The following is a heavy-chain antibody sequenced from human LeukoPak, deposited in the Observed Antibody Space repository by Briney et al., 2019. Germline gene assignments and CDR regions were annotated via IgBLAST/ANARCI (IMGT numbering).Heavy chain of an antibody. D-gene: IGHD3-10*01. CDR2: IYSGGST. V-gene: IGHV3-53*01. CDR1: GFTVSSNY. J-gene: IGHJ5*02. CDR3: ARWFGELYGWFDP. Sequence: GGSLRLSCAASGFTVSSNYMSWVRQTPGKGLEWVSLIYSGGSTYYADSVKGRFTISRDDFRNTLYLQMNSLRAEDTAVYYCARWFGELYGWFDPLGPGNPGHRLL.